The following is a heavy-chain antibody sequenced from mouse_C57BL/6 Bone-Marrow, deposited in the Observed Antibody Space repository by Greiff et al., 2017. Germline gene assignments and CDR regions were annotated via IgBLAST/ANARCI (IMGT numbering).Heavy chain of an antibody. CDR1: GYTFTSYW. CDR3: SRRGFAY. J-gene: IGHJ3*01. Sequence: QVHVKQPGAELVKPGASVKLSCKASGYTFTSYWMQWVKQRPGQGLEWIGEIDPSDSYPNYNQKFKGKATLTVDTSSSTAYMQLSSLTSEDSAVYYCSRRGFAYWGQGTLVTVSA. CDR2: IDPSDSYP. V-gene: IGHV1-50*01.